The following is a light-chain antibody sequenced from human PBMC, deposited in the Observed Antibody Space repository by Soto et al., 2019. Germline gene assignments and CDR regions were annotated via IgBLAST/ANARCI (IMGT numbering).Light chain of an antibody. V-gene: IGKV3-20*01. Sequence: EIVLTQSPGTLSLSPGERAILSCRASQSFTSNYLAWYRHQPGQAPRLLIYGASSRATGIPDRFSGSGSGTDSTLIISGLEPEASAGYYCQQYGSSPYTFGQGTKLEI. J-gene: IGKJ2*01. CDR2: GAS. CDR1: QSFTSNY. CDR3: QQYGSSPYT.